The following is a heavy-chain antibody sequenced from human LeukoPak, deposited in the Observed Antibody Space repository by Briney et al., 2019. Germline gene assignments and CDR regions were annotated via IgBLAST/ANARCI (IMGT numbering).Heavy chain of an antibody. V-gene: IGHV3-30*18. CDR3: VKDRTINGRSSPFDS. J-gene: IGHJ4*02. CDR2: ISYDGRNQ. CDR1: GCSFTTYG. D-gene: IGHD1-26*01. Sequence: GGSLRLSCAASGCSFTTYGMHWVRQAPLKGLEWLAAISYDGRNQNYADSVKGRFTILRDNSQNTLYLQMNSLRAEDTALYYCVKDRTINGRSSPFDSWGQGTLVTVSS.